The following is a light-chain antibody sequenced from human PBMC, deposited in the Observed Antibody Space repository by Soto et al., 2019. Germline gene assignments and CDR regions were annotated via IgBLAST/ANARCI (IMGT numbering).Light chain of an antibody. J-gene: IGKJ1*01. CDR1: QSVSSSY. V-gene: IGKV3-20*01. CDR3: QQYNNWPRT. CDR2: GAS. Sequence: EIVLTQSPGTLSLSPGERATLSCRASQSVSSSYLAWYQQKPGQAPRLLIYGASSRATGIPDRFSGSGSGTEFTLTISSLQSEDFAVYYCQQYNNWPRTFGQGTKVE.